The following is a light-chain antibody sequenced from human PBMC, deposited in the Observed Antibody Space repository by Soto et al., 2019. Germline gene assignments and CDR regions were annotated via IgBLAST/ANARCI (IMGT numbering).Light chain of an antibody. J-gene: IGKJ4*01. CDR2: DAS. Sequence: DIQMTQSPSSLSASVGDRVTITCQASQNINSYLTWYQQKPGKAPKLLIYDASNLETGVPPRFSGSGSGTDFIFTISSLQPEDIATFYCQQYDDLPLTFGGGTKVDIK. CDR3: QQYDDLPLT. CDR1: QNINSY. V-gene: IGKV1-33*01.